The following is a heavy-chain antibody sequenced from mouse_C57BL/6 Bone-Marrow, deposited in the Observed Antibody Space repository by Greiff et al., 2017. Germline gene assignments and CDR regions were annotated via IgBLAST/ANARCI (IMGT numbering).Heavy chain of an antibody. Sequence: QVQLQQSGPELVKPGASVKLSCKASGYTFTSYDINWVKQRPGQGLEWIGWIYPRDGSTKYNEKFKGKATLTVDTSSSTAYMELHRLTSEDSAVYFCERLESDGSSGDWDFDVWGTGTTVTVSS. D-gene: IGHD1-1*01. CDR2: IYPRDGST. V-gene: IGHV1-85*01. CDR1: GYTFTSYD. J-gene: IGHJ1*03. CDR3: ERLESDGSSGDWDFDV.